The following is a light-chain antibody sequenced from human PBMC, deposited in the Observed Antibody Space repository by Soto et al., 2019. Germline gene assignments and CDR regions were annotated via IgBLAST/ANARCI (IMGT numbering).Light chain of an antibody. J-gene: IGKJ1*01. CDR3: QQYNNWPRIT. Sequence: EIVLTQSPATLSVSPGERATLSCRASQSVSSNLAWYQQKPGQAPRLLIYGASTRATGIPARFSGSGSGTEFTLTISSQQSEDFAVYYCQQYNNWPRITFGQGT. CDR1: QSVSSN. V-gene: IGKV3-15*01. CDR2: GAS.